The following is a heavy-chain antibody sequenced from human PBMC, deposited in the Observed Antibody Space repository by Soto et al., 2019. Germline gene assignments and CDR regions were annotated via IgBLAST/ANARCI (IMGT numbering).Heavy chain of an antibody. V-gene: IGHV3-9*01. D-gene: IGHD3-22*01. CDR2: INWNSGSI. CDR1: GFTFDDYA. CDR3: AKNYYYESSGYSPFDY. J-gene: IGHJ4*02. Sequence: GGSLRLSCVASGFTFDDYAMHWVRQAPGKGLEWVAGINWNSGSIGYADSVKGRFTISRDNAKKSLYLQMNSLRAEDTALYYCAKNYYYESSGYSPFDYWGQRTLVTVSS.